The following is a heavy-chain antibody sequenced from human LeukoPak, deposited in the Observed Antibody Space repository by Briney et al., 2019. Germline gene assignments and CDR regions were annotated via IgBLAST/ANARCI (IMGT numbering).Heavy chain of an antibody. CDR3: ATEGAGFDT. V-gene: IGHV3-11*01. CDR2: INIGGTNT. Sequence: GGSLRLSCAASGLTFSDYYMSWIRQAPGKGLEWLSYINIGGTNTHYADSVKGRFTISRDNAKKSLYLEMNNLRAEDTAVYYCATEGAGFDTWGQGVLVTVSS. J-gene: IGHJ5*02. CDR1: GLTFSDYY.